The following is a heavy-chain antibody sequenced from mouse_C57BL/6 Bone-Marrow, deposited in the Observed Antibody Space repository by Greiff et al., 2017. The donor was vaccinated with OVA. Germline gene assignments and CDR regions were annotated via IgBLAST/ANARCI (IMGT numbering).Heavy chain of an antibody. D-gene: IGHD4-1*01. CDR1: GYTFTSYW. CDR3: APGTWFAY. Sequence: VKLMESGAELAKPGASVKLSCKASGYTFTSYWMHWVKPRPGQGLEWIGYITPSGGFTKYNQTFKDKVTLTADKSSSTAYMQLSSLTYEDSAVYYCAPGTWFAYWGQGTLVTVSA. J-gene: IGHJ3*01. CDR2: ITPSGGFT. V-gene: IGHV1-7*01.